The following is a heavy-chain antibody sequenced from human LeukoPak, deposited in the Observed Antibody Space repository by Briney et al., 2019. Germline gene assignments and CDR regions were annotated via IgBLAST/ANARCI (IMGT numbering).Heavy chain of an antibody. V-gene: IGHV3-48*01. CDR3: ARGGGPTVTTGSDY. CDR1: GFTFSSYS. CDR2: ISSSSSTI. D-gene: IGHD4-4*01. Sequence: PGGSLRLSCAASGFTFSSYSMNWVRQAPGKGLEWVSYISSSSSTIYYADSVKGRFTISRDNSKNTLYLQMNSLRAEDTAVYYCARGGGPTVTTGSDYWGQGTLVTVSS. J-gene: IGHJ4*02.